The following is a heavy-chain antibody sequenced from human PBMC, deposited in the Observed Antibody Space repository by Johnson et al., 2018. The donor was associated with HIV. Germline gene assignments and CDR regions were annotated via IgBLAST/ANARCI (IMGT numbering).Heavy chain of an antibody. V-gene: IGHV3-74*02. CDR2: INSDGSST. CDR1: GFTFSTNW. CDR3: ARSDASDI. J-gene: IGHJ3*02. Sequence: MQLVESGGGLVKPGGSLRLSCVGSGFTFSTNWMHWVRQAPGKGLVWVSRINSDGSSTSYAESVKGRFTISRDNAKNTLYLQMNNLRAEDTAMYYCARSDASDIWGQGTMVTVSS.